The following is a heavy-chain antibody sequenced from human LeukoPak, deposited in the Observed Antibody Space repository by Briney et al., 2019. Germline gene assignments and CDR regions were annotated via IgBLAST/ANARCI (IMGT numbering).Heavy chain of an antibody. CDR1: GDSVSSNSAA. J-gene: IGHJ4*02. CDR2: TYYRSKWYN. Sequence: SQTLSLTCAISGDSVSSNSAAWNWIRQSPSRGLEWLGRTYYRSKWYNDYAVSVKSRITINPDTSKNQFSLKLSSVTAADTAVYYCARGQDYDSSGYYSDWGQGTLVTVSS. D-gene: IGHD3-22*01. CDR3: ARGQDYDSSGYYSD. V-gene: IGHV6-1*01.